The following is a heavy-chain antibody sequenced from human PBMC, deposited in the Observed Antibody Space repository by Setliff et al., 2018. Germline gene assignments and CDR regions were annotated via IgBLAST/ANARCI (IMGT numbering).Heavy chain of an antibody. J-gene: IGHJ4*02. CDR1: GYNFITLG. V-gene: IGHV1-18*01. D-gene: IGHD2-15*01. CDR2: ISPYSGKT. CDR3: ARGRGPDIVVTIPGDY. Sequence: ASVKVSCKTSGYNFITLGINWVRQAPGQGLEWVGWISPYSGKTDYAQKFQGRVIMTIDSSTTTAYMELKTLRSDDTAAYYCARGRGPDIVVTIPGDYWGQGTQVTVSS.